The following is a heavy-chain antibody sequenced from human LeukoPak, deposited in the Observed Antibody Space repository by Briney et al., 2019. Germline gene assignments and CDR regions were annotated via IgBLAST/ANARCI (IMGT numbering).Heavy chain of an antibody. CDR2: IYHSGSSS. V-gene: IGHV4-34*10. CDR1: GGSFSANY. J-gene: IGHJ4*02. CDR3: VRVASRAVAADFFDY. Sequence: PSETLSLTCGVYGGSFSANYWSWIRQPPGEGLEWIGSIYHSGSSSYYNPSLKSRVVMSVDASKNQFYLKLGSVTAADTAVYYCVRVASRAVAADFFDYWGQGTLVTVSS. D-gene: IGHD6-19*01.